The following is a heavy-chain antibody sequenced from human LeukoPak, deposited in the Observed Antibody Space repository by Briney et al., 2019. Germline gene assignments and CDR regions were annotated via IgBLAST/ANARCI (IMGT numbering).Heavy chain of an antibody. CDR2: ISSSGSTI. CDR1: GCTFSDYY. CDR3: ATLYDFWSGYLDY. Sequence: GGSLRLSCADSGCTFSDYYMSWIRQAPGKGLEWVSYISSSGSTIYYADSVKGRFTISRDNAKNSLYLQMNSLRAEDTAVYYCATLYDFWSGYLDYWGQGTLVTVSS. V-gene: IGHV3-11*01. D-gene: IGHD3-3*01. J-gene: IGHJ4*02.